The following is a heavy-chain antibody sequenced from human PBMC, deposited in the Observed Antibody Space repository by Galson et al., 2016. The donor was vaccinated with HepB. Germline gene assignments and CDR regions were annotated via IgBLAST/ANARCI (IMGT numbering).Heavy chain of an antibody. CDR1: GFTFSSFA. D-gene: IGHD4-23*01. J-gene: IGHJ6*02. CDR2: ITWNSRKT. Sequence: SLRLSCAASGFTFSSFAMHWVRQVPGKGLEWVSSITWNSRKTDYADSVKGRFTISRDNAKNSVNLHMNSLRPEDTALYYCAKDRGNLNYYHHYGMDVWGQGTTVTVSS. V-gene: IGHV3-9*01. CDR3: AKDRGNLNYYHHYGMDV.